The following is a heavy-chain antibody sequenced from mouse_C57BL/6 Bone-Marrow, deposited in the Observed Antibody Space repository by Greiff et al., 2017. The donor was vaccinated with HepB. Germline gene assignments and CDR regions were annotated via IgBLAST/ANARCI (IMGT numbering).Heavy chain of an antibody. CDR3: ARIYGSSHWYFDV. D-gene: IGHD1-1*01. V-gene: IGHV1-69*01. CDR1: GYTFTSYW. J-gene: IGHJ1*03. Sequence: QVQLKQPGAELVMPGASVKLSCKASGYTFTSYWMHWVKQRPGQGLEWIGEIDPSDSYTNYNQKFKGKSTLTVDKSSSTAYMQLSSLTSEDSAVYYCARIYGSSHWYFDVWGTGTTVTVSS. CDR2: IDPSDSYT.